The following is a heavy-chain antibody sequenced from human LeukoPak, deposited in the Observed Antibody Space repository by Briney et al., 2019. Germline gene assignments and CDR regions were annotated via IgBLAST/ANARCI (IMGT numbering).Heavy chain of an antibody. V-gene: IGHV3-33*01. CDR1: GFTFSSYG. CDR3: AGGQMFTSGGFDG. J-gene: IGHJ4*02. D-gene: IGHD6-19*01. Sequence: PGGSLRLSCAASGFTFSSYGMHWVRQAPGKGLEWVAVIWYDGSNKYYADSVRGRFTISRDNSKNTVNLQMNSLRAEDTALYYCAGGQMFTSGGFDGWGQGTLVTVSS. CDR2: IWYDGSNK.